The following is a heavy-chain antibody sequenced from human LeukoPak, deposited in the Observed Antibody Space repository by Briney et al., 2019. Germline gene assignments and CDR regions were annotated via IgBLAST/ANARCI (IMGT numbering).Heavy chain of an antibody. J-gene: IGHJ6*02. CDR2: INPNSGGT. D-gene: IGHD5-12*01. CDR3: AREKYSGYENYYYGMDV. Sequence: ASVKVSCKASGYTSTGYYMHWVRQAPGQGLEWMGWINPNSGGTNYAQKFQGRVTMTRDTSISTAYMELSRLRSDDTAVYYCAREKYSGYENYYYGMDVWGQGTTVTVSS. V-gene: IGHV1-2*02. CDR1: GYTSTGYY.